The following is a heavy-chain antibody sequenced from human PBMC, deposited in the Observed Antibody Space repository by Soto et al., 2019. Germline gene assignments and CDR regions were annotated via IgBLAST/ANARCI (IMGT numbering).Heavy chain of an antibody. J-gene: IGHJ5*02. CDR1: GFTFSSYS. D-gene: IGHD5-12*01. V-gene: IGHV3-48*01. Sequence: GGSLRLSCAASGFTFSSYSMNWVRQAPGKGLEWVSYISSSSSTIYYADSVKGRFTISRDNAKNSLYLQMNSLRAEDTAVYYCARERGYSGYDSGWFDPWGQGTPVTVSS. CDR2: ISSSSSTI. CDR3: ARERGYSGYDSGWFDP.